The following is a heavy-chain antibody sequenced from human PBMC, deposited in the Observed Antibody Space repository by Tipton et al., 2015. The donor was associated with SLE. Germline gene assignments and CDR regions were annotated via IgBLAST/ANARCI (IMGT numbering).Heavy chain of an antibody. V-gene: IGHV4-38-2*02. Sequence: TLSLTCIVSRYSISSGYYWGWIRQPPGKGLEWIGYIYYSGSTNYNPSLKSRVTISVDTSKNQFSLKLSSVTAADTAVYYCARHRAYSGYDLFYFDYWGQGTLVTVSS. CDR3: ARHRAYSGYDLFYFDY. J-gene: IGHJ4*02. D-gene: IGHD5-12*01. CDR1: RYSISSGYY. CDR2: IYYSGST.